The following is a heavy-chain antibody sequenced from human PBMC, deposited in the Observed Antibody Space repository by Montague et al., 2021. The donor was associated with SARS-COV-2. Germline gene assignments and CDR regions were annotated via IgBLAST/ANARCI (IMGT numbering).Heavy chain of an antibody. CDR2: TYYRSNWYN. Sequence: CAISGDSVSSDSAAWNWVRQSPSRGLEWLGRTYYRSNWYNDYAVSVKSRITIKSDTSKNQISLQLNSMTPEDTAVYYCARDLRWRYGYGMDVWGQGTTVNVSS. V-gene: IGHV6-1*01. CDR3: ARDLRWRYGYGMDV. D-gene: IGHD3-16*01. J-gene: IGHJ6*02. CDR1: GDSVSSDSAA.